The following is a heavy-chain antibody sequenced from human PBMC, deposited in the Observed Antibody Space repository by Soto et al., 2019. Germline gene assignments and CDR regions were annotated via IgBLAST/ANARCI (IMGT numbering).Heavy chain of an antibody. J-gene: IGHJ4*02. Sequence: PGGSLRLSCSVSGFTFSSFGMNWVRPAPGKGLEWISYITSDSSTRHYADFVKGRFTISRDNAKSSLYLQMNSLRDEDTAVYFCARDPDGIIDFDYWGQGTQVTVSS. CDR2: ITSDSSTR. D-gene: IGHD3-10*01. CDR3: ARDPDGIIDFDY. V-gene: IGHV3-48*02. CDR1: GFTFSSFG.